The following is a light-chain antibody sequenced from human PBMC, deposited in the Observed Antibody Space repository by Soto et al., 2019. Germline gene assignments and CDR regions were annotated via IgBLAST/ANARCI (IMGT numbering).Light chain of an antibody. J-gene: IGKJ3*01. V-gene: IGKV4-1*01. CDR1: QSVLYICNNKNY. CDR2: WAS. CDR3: QQYYSTPIT. Sequence: DIVMTQSPDSLAVSLGERATINCKSTQSVLYICNNKNYLAWYEQKPGQPPNLLIYWASTRESGVPDRFSGSGSGTDFILTISSLQAEDVAVYYCQQYYSTPITFGHGTKVEIK.